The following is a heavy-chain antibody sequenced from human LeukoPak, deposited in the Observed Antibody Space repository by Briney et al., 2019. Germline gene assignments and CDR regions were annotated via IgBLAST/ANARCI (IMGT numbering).Heavy chain of an antibody. J-gene: IGHJ4*02. V-gene: IGHV1-2*02. CDR1: GYTFTSFY. CDR2: INPKRGDT. D-gene: IGHD2-21*01. Sequence: GASVKVSCKASGYTFTSFYIHWVRQAPGQGLEWMGWINPKRGDTNHALKFQGRVTMTRDTSISTVYMELNSLRSDDTAVYYCARVGEPGWGQGTLVTVSS. CDR3: ARVGEPG.